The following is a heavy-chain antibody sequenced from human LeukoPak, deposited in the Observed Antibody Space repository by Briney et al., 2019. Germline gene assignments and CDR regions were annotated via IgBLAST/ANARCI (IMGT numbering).Heavy chain of an antibody. V-gene: IGHV3-43D*03. CDR1: GFTFDDYA. CDR3: AKDMALGGSYYYFDY. CDR2: ISWDGGST. Sequence: PGGSLRLSCAASGFTFDDYAMHWVRQAPGKGLEWVSLISWDGGSTCYADSVEGRFTIARDNSKNSLYLQMNSLRAEDTALYYCAKDMALGGSYYYFDYWGQGTLVTVSS. D-gene: IGHD1-26*01. J-gene: IGHJ4*02.